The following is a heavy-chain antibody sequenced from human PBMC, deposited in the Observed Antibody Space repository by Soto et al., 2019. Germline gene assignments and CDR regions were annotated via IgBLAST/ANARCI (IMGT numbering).Heavy chain of an antibody. J-gene: IGHJ3*02. D-gene: IGHD6-13*01. CDR1: GYTFSSYS. CDR3: ARDSSSWYRGGAFDI. CDR2: ISSSSSYI. V-gene: IGHV3-21*01. Sequence: VQLVQSGAEVKKPGASVKVSCKVSGYTFSSYSMNWVRQAPGKGLEWVSSISSSSSYIYYADSVKGRFTISRDNAKNSLYLQMNSLRAEDTAVYYCARDSSSWYRGGAFDIWGQGTMVTVSS.